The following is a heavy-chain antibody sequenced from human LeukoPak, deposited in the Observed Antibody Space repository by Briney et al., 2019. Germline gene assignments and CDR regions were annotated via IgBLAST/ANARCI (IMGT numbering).Heavy chain of an antibody. J-gene: IGHJ3*02. V-gene: IGHV1-18*01. CDR3: ARDHCGTTSCNAFEI. CDR1: GYTFTSYA. CDR2: LSTYNGKT. D-gene: IGHD2-2*01. Sequence: ASVKVSCKAAGYTFTSYAISWVRQTPGQGLEWMGWLSTYNGKTNYAQKFQGRVIMTTETSASTVYMELNSLTSDDTAVYYCARDHCGTTSCNAFEIWGQGTMVTVSS.